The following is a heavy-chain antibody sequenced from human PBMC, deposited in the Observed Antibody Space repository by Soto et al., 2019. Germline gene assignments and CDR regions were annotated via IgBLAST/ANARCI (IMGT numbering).Heavy chain of an antibody. V-gene: IGHV1-3*01. CDR2: INGANGNT. CDR1: GYTFTTYA. J-gene: IGHJ6*04. CDR3: ARAPGNYYYNAMRV. Sequence: ASVKVSCKASGYTFTTYAMHWVCQATGQRLEWPRSINGANGNTKYSLKIHGRVTITRDTSASTAYMEMSSLRSEDTDVFYCARAPGNYYYNAMRVRDKVHTIIFSS. D-gene: IGHD1-26*01.